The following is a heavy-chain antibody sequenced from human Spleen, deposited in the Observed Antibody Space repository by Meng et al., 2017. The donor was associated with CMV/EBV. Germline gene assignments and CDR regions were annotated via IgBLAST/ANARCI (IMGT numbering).Heavy chain of an antibody. Sequence: ETLSLTCTVSGGSVSSGSYYWSWIRQPPGKGLEWIGYIYYSGSTNYNPSLKSRVTISVDTSKNQFSLKLSSVTAADTAVYYCARTLVGATLYFDYWGQGTLVTVSS. CDR2: IYYSGST. CDR1: GGSVSSGSYY. V-gene: IGHV4-61*01. CDR3: ARTLVGATLYFDY. J-gene: IGHJ4*02. D-gene: IGHD1-26*01.